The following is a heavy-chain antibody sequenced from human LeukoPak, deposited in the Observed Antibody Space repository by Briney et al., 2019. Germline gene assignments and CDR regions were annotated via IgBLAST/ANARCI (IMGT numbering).Heavy chain of an antibody. D-gene: IGHD1-26*01. J-gene: IGHJ4*02. V-gene: IGHV3-7*03. Sequence: PGGSLRLSCVASGFTLSTFWMTWVRQAPGKGLEWVANIKQDGSEKNYVDSVKGRFTISRDNAKNSLYLQMNSLRAEDTAVYYCARETYSGRYFFDYWGQGTLVTVSS. CDR2: IKQDGSEK. CDR1: GFTLSTFW. CDR3: ARETYSGRYFFDY.